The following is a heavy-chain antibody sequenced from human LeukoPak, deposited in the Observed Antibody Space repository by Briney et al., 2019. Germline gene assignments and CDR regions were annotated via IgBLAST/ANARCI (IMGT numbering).Heavy chain of an antibody. J-gene: IGHJ6*03. Sequence: ASVKVSCKASGYTFTGYYMHWVRQAPGQGLEWMGWINPNSGGTNYAQKFQGRVTMTRDTSISTAYMELSRLRSDDTAVYYCAGGGSGWYRHYYYMDVWGKGTTVTISS. CDR3: AGGGSGWYRHYYYMDV. CDR1: GYTFTGYY. V-gene: IGHV1-2*02. D-gene: IGHD6-19*01. CDR2: INPNSGGT.